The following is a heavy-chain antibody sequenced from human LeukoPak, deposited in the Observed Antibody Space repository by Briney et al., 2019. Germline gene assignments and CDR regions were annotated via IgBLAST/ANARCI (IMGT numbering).Heavy chain of an antibody. J-gene: IGHJ4*02. CDR1: GFTFSSYA. D-gene: IGHD6-13*01. V-gene: IGHV3-64*01. Sequence: SGGSLRLSCAASGFTFSSYAMHWVRQAPGKGLEYVSSISSNGDSTYYANSVKGRFTISRDNSKNTLDLQMGSLRVEDMAVYYCARGSHRRYSSCWHSLWGQGTLVTVSS. CDR3: ARGSHRRYSSCWHSL. CDR2: ISSNGDST.